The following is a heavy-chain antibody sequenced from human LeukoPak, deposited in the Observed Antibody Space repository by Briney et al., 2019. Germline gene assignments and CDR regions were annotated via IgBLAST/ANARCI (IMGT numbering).Heavy chain of an antibody. D-gene: IGHD2-21*01. V-gene: IGHV4-61*01. J-gene: IGHJ6*02. Sequence: SETLSLTCTVSGGSIRSSYYYWSWIRQPPGKGLEWIGYISYSGSTNYNPSLKSRVTISVDTSKNQFSLKVNSVTAADTAVYYCARDAVSHMNAMDVWGQGTTVTVSS. CDR1: GGSIRSSYYY. CDR3: ARDAVSHMNAMDV. CDR2: ISYSGST.